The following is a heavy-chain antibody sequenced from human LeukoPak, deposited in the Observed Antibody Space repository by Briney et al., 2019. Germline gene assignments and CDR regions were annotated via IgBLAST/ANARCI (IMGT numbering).Heavy chain of an antibody. D-gene: IGHD2-15*01. Sequence: ASGRVSGKASGYTFTGYYMHWGRQAPGQGLEWMGWINPNSGGTNYAQKFQGRVTMTRDTSINTAYMELSRLRSDDTAVYYCARVWDCSGGSCYIGEHAFDIWGQGTMVTVSS. CDR2: INPNSGGT. J-gene: IGHJ3*02. CDR3: ARVWDCSGGSCYIGEHAFDI. V-gene: IGHV1-2*02. CDR1: GYTFTGYY.